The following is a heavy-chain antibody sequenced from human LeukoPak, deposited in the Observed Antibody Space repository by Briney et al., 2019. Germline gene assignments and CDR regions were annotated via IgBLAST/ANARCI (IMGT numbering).Heavy chain of an antibody. J-gene: IGHJ3*02. CDR2: IYHSGST. Sequence: SETLSLTCTVSGYSISSGYYWGWIRQPPGKGLEWIGSIYHSGSTYYNPSLKSRVTISVDTSKNQFSLKLSSVTAADTAVYYCARGSIAAAGTVPYDAFDIWGQGTMVTVSS. V-gene: IGHV4-38-2*02. CDR1: GYSISSGYY. CDR3: ARGSIAAAGTVPYDAFDI. D-gene: IGHD6-13*01.